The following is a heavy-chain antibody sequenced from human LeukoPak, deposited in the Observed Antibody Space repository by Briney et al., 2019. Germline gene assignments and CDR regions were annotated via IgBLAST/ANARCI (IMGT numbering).Heavy chain of an antibody. Sequence: PGGSLRLSCAASGFTFSDYYMSWIRQAPGKGLEWVSSITSTGRYIFYADSLKGRFTISRDNAKKSLYLQMNSLRAEDTAVYYCARDGKYYYGFGDAFDIWGQGTMVTVSS. J-gene: IGHJ3*02. V-gene: IGHV3-11*04. D-gene: IGHD3-10*01. CDR3: ARDGKYYYGFGDAFDI. CDR1: GFTFSDYY. CDR2: ITSTGRYI.